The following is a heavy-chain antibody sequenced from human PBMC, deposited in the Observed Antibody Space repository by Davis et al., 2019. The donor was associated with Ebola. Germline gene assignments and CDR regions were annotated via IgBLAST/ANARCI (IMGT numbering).Heavy chain of an antibody. Sequence: ASVKVSCKASGYTFTSYDINWVRQATGQGLEWMGWMNPNSGNTGYAQKFQGRVTMTRNTSISTAYMELSSLRSEDTAVYYCARGPVVVIFGRYFDLWGRGTLVTVSS. CDR1: GYTFTSYD. J-gene: IGHJ2*01. CDR2: MNPNSGNT. V-gene: IGHV1-8*01. D-gene: IGHD3-22*01. CDR3: ARGPVVVIFGRYFDL.